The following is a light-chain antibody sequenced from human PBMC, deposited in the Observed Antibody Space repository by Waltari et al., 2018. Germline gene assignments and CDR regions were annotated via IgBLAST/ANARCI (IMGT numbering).Light chain of an antibody. V-gene: IGLV1-47*01. J-gene: IGLJ1*01. CDR2: GEN. Sequence: QDLPEQAPQPLLHGENQRPSGVPDRVSGSKSGTSASLAISGLRSEDEAEYFCATLDASLSGHYAFGTGTSVFVL. CDR3: ATLDASLSGHYA.